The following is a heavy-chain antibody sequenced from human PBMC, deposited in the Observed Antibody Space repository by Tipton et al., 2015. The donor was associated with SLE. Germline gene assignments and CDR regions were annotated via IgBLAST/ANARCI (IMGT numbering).Heavy chain of an antibody. V-gene: IGHV4-61*08. CDR2: IYHTGST. CDR3: ARDYYGSGFDAFDI. J-gene: IGHJ3*02. CDR1: GASISTEGYS. Sequence: TLSLTCVVSGASISTEGYSWSWIRQPPKQGLEWIGWIYHTGSTDYNPSLKSRVTISVDTSKNQFSLRLSSVTAADTAVYYCARDYYGSGFDAFDIWRQGTMVTVSS. D-gene: IGHD3-10*01.